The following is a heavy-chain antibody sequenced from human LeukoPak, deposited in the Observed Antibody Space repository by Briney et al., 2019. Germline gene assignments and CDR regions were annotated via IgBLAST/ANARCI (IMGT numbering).Heavy chain of an antibody. CDR3: TSGGFDSSGYYYLDY. CDR2: INPNSGGT. CDR1: GYTFTGYY. D-gene: IGHD3-22*01. V-gene: IGHV1-2*02. J-gene: IGHJ4*02. Sequence: ASVKVSCKASGYTFTGYYMHWVRQAPGQGLEWMGWINPNSGGTNYAQKFQGRVTTTRDTSISTAYMELSRLRSDDTAVYYCTSGGFDSSGYYYLDYWGQGTLVTVSS.